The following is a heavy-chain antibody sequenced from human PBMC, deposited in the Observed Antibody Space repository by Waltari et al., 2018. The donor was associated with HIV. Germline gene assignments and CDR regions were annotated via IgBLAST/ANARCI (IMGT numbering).Heavy chain of an antibody. CDR2: IYTSGST. Sequence: QVQLQESGPGLVKPSQTLSLTCTVPGGSISSGSYYWSWNRQPAGKGLEWIGRIYTSGSTNYTPSLKSRVTISVDTSKNQFSLKLSSVTAADTAVYYCARGTRPWELTDYWGQGTLVTVSS. J-gene: IGHJ4*02. CDR3: ARGTRPWELTDY. CDR1: GGSISSGSYY. V-gene: IGHV4-61*02. D-gene: IGHD1-26*01.